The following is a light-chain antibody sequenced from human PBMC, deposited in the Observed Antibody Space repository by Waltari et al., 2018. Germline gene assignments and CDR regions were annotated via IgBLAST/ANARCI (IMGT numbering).Light chain of an antibody. CDR1: NHDY. CDR3: TSFTTVDTWV. CDR2: PVS. J-gene: IGLJ3*02. V-gene: IGLV2-14*01. Sequence: QSALTQPASVSGSPGQSITISCTGINHDYVSWFQQPAGEAPKLLCYPVSFRPPGVSNRFCGSKSGNTASLTISGLQTEDEADYYCTSFTTVDTWVFGGGTKLTVL.